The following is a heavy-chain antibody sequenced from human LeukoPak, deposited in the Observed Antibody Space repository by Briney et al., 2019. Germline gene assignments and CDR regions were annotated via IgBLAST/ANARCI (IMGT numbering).Heavy chain of an antibody. CDR2: IWYDGTNK. CDR1: GFTFSSYG. V-gene: IGHV3-33*01. D-gene: IGHD3-22*01. CDR3: ARAAYDNSGYLTL. Sequence: GGSLRLSCVASGFTFSSYGMHWVRQAPGKGLEWVAVIWYDGTNKHYADSVKGRFTISRDSSKNTLYLQMNSLRAEDTAVYYCARAAYDNSGYLTLWGQGTLVTVSS. J-gene: IGHJ4*02.